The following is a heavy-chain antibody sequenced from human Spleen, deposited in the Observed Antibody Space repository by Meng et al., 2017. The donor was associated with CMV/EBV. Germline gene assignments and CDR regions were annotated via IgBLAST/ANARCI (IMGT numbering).Heavy chain of an antibody. CDR1: GFTFSSYS. CDR2: ISSSSSYI. V-gene: IGHV3-21*01. J-gene: IGHJ4*02. CDR3: ATYSSGWYSGY. D-gene: IGHD6-19*01. Sequence: GESLKISCAASGFTFSSYSMNWVRQAPGKGLEWVSSISSSSSYIYYADSVKGRFTISRDNAKNSLYLQMNSLRAEDTAVYYCATYSSGWYSGYWGQGTLVTVSS.